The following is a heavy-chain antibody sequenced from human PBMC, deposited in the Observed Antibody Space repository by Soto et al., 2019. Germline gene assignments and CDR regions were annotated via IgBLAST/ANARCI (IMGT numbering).Heavy chain of an antibody. J-gene: IGHJ5*02. CDR3: VRAQGFLMIS. Sequence: EVQLVESGGGLVQPGGSLRLSCAASGFTFSSYYLSWVRLAPGKGLEWVAIINEDGSTKYYVDSVKGRFTISRDNAQNSLYLQMNSRRAEDTAIYYCVRAQGFLMISWGQGTLVTVS. CDR2: INEDGSTK. V-gene: IGHV3-7*04. CDR1: GFTFSSYY. D-gene: IGHD3-3*01.